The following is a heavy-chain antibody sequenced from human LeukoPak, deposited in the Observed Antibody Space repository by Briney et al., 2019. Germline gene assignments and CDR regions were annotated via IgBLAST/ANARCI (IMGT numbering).Heavy chain of an antibody. CDR3: ARGETAVTSYLHF. D-gene: IGHD4-17*01. Sequence: GGSLRLPCAASGFIFSSYAMNWVRQAPRKGLEWISYISTTSSTIYYADSVKGRFTISRDNAKNSLYLQMNSLTDEDTAVYYCARGETAVTSYLHFRGQGTLVTVSS. V-gene: IGHV3-48*02. CDR1: GFIFSSYA. CDR2: ISTTSSTI. J-gene: IGHJ4*02.